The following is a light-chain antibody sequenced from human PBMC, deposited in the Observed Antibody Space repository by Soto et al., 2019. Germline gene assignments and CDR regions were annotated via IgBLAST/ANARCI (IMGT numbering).Light chain of an antibody. J-gene: IGLJ3*02. CDR2: EVS. CDR1: SDDVGANKY. V-gene: IGLV2-14*01. CDR3: SSFTPTTWV. Sequence: QSALAQPASVSGSPGQSITISCTGTSDDVGANKYVSWYQQHPGKAPQLMIYEVSNRPSGVSNRFSGSKSGNTASLTISGLQAEDEADYYCSSFTPTTWVFGGGTKLTVL.